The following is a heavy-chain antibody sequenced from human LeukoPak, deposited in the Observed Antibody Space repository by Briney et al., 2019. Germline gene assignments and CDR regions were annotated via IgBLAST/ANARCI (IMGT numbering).Heavy chain of an antibody. J-gene: IGHJ4*02. CDR2: IYHSGST. CDR3: ARLYRSIAVAGTGDY. V-gene: IGHV4-59*04. CDR1: GGSISSYY. D-gene: IGHD6-19*01. Sequence: SETLSLTCTVSGGSISSYYWSWIQQPPGKGLEWIGYIYHSGSTYYNPSLKSRVTISVDRSKNQFSLKLSSVTAADTAVYYCARLYRSIAVAGTGDYWGQGTLVTISS.